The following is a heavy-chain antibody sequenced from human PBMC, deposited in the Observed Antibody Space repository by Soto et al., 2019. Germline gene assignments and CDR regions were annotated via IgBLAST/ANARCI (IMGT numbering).Heavy chain of an antibody. V-gene: IGHV3-23*01. D-gene: IGHD6-13*01. CDR3: IAAADLLYFDY. Sequence: GGSLRLSWAASGFTFSSYAMSWVRQAPGKGLEWVSAISGSGGSTYYADSVKGRFTISRDNSKNTLYLQMNSLRAEDTAVYYCIAAADLLYFDYWGQGTLVTVSS. CDR1: GFTFSSYA. CDR2: ISGSGGST. J-gene: IGHJ4*02.